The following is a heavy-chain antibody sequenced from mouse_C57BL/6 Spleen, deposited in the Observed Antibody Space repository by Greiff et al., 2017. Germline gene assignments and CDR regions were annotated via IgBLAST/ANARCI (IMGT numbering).Heavy chain of an antibody. CDR2: FDPEDGET. CDR3: ASLDYGSSPFDY. J-gene: IGHJ2*01. D-gene: IGHD1-1*01. V-gene: IGHV14-2*01. Sequence: VHLQPSGAALVKPGASVELSCTASGFDIKDNYMHWVKQRPEQGLEWIGRFDPEDGETEYAPKFPGQATITADTSSNTAYLQLSSLTSEDTAVYYCASLDYGSSPFDYWRQGTTLTVSS. CDR1: GFDIKDNY.